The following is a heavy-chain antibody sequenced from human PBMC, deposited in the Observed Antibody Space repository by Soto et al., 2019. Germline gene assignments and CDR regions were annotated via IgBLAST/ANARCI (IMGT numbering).Heavy chain of an antibody. CDR1: GYTFTSYG. CDR2: ISAYNGNT. CDR3: ARDGVGEWLLAYYYYYYGMDV. Sequence: ASVKVSCKASGYTFTSYGISWVRQAPGQGLEWMGWISAYNGNTNYAQKLQGRVTMTTDTSTNTAYMELRSLRSDDTAVYYCARDGVGEWLLAYYYYYYGMDVWGQGTTVTVSS. J-gene: IGHJ6*02. V-gene: IGHV1-18*01. D-gene: IGHD3-3*01.